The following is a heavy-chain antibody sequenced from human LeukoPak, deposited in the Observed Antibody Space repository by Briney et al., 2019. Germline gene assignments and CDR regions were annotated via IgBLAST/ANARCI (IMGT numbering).Heavy chain of an antibody. Sequence: GGSLRLSCAASGFTFSSYAMNWVRQAPGKGLEWVSSISRDSNYIYYADSVKSRFTITRHNAKNPLYLQMNSLRAEDTAVYYCARVGYHDFWSGYCFDYWGQGTLVTVSS. CDR1: GFTFSSYA. CDR2: ISRDSNYI. J-gene: IGHJ4*02. D-gene: IGHD3-3*01. CDR3: ARVGYHDFWSGYCFDY. V-gene: IGHV3-21*01.